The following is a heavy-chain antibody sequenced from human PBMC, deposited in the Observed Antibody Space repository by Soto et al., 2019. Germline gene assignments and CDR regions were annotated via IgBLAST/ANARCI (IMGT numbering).Heavy chain of an antibody. Sequence: PSETLSLTCAVYGGSFSGYHWSWIRQPPGKGLEWIGEINHSGSTNYNPCLKSRVTISVDTSKNQFSLKLSSVTAADTAVYYCARADVMYSSSSGNWYFDLWGRGNLVTVSS. V-gene: IGHV4-34*01. D-gene: IGHD6-6*01. CDR2: INHSGST. J-gene: IGHJ2*01. CDR1: GGSFSGYH. CDR3: ARADVMYSSSSGNWYFDL.